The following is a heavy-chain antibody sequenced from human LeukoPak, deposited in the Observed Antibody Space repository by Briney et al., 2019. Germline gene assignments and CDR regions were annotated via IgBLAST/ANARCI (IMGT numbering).Heavy chain of an antibody. CDR3: AKARGGIVVVPAAYCLDY. V-gene: IGHV3-23*01. J-gene: IGHJ4*02. CDR1: GFTFSSYA. D-gene: IGHD2-2*01. Sequence: GGSLRLSCAASGFTFSSYAMSWVRQAPGKGLEWVSAISGSGGSTYYADSVKGRFTISRDNSKNTLYLQMNSLRAEDTAVYYCAKARGGIVVVPAAYCLDYWRQGTLVTVSS. CDR2: ISGSGGST.